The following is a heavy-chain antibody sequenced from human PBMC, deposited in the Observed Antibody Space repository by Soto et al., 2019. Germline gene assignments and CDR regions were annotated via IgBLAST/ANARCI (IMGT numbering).Heavy chain of an antibody. D-gene: IGHD2-21*01. CDR1: GYIFIHYY. J-gene: IGHJ4*02. V-gene: IGHV1-46*01. CDR2: INPNGGST. CDR3: ARSLLQGDF. Sequence: QVQLVQSGAEVKKPGASVKVSCKASGYIFIHYYIHWVRQAPGQGLEWMAIINPNGGSTNYAQKFRGRVTVTSDTSTSTVSRELNSLGSDATAGYFCARSLLQGDFWGQGTLVTVSS.